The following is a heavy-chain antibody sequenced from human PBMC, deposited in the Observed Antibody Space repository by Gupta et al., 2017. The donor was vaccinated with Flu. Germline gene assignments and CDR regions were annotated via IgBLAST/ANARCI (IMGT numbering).Heavy chain of an antibody. CDR2: IYHSGDT. D-gene: IGHD2-21*01. V-gene: IGHV4-4*02. Sequence: QVQLQESGPGLVKPSGTLSLTCVVSGGAISSRNWWSWVRQPPGKGLEWIGEIYHSGDTNYRPSLKSRITISMDKSKNQFSLRLNSVTAADTAIYYCARVVDFYWYRDLWGRGTLVTVSS. CDR1: GGAISSRNW. CDR3: ARVVDFYWYRDL. J-gene: IGHJ2*01.